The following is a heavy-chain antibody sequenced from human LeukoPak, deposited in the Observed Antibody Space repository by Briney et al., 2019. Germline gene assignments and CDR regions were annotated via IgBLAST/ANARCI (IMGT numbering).Heavy chain of an antibody. CDR3: ARDRHDILTGYGDYYYMDV. CDR2: IYTSGST. J-gene: IGHJ6*03. CDR1: GGSISSGSYY. V-gene: IGHV4-61*02. D-gene: IGHD3-9*01. Sequence: PSETLSLTCTVSGGSISSGSYYWSWIRQPAGKGLEWIGRIYTSGSTNYNPSLKSRVTISVDTSKNQFSLKLSSVTAADTAVYYCARDRHDILTGYGDYYYMDVWGKGTTVTISS.